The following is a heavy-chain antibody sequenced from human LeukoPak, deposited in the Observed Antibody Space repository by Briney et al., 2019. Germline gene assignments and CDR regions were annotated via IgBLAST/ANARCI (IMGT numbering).Heavy chain of an antibody. CDR3: ARDYYYDSSGYPTPGY. CDR2: IYSGGST. CDR1: GFTVSSNY. V-gene: IGHV3-53*05. D-gene: IGHD3-22*01. J-gene: IGHJ4*02. Sequence: GGSLRLSCAASGFTVSSNYMSWVRQAPGKGLEWVSVIYSGGSTYYADSVKGRFTISRDNSKSTLYLQMNSLRAEDTAVYYCARDYYYDSSGYPTPGYWGQGTLVTVSS.